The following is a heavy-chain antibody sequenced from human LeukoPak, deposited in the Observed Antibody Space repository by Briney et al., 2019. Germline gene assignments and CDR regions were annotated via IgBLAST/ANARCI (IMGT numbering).Heavy chain of an antibody. CDR3: ARGRFSSSWYASWFDP. J-gene: IGHJ5*02. Sequence: SETLSLTCAVYGGSFSGYYWSWTRQPPGKGLERIGEINHSGSTNYNPSLKSRVTISVDTSKNQFSLKLSSVTAADTAVYYCARGRFSSSWYASWFDPWGQGTLVTVSS. CDR1: GGSFSGYY. V-gene: IGHV4-34*01. CDR2: INHSGST. D-gene: IGHD6-13*01.